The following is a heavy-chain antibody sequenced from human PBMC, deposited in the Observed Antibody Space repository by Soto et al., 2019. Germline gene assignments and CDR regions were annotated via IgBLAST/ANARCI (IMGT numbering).Heavy chain of an antibody. CDR1: GYTFTSYG. CDR3: ARDRSGAVAVPNNWFDP. Sequence: QVQLVQSGAEVKKPGASVKVSCKASGYTFTSYGISWVQQAPGQGLEWMGWISAYNGNTNYAQKLQGRVTMTTDTSTSTAYMELRSLRSDDTAVYYCARDRSGAVAVPNNWFDPWGQGTLVTVSS. V-gene: IGHV1-18*01. CDR2: ISAYNGNT. D-gene: IGHD6-19*01. J-gene: IGHJ5*02.